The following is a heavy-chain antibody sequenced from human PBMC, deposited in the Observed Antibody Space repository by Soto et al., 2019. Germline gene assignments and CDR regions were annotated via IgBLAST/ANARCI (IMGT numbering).Heavy chain of an antibody. CDR3: ARDSSGRFEY. V-gene: IGHV4-61*01. J-gene: IGHJ4*02. CDR1: GASVTSGSYY. D-gene: IGHD6-19*01. CDR2: VYHSGSV. Sequence: SETLSLTCTVSGASVTSGSYYWTWIRQPPGKGLEWIGYVYHSGSVSYNGSLKSRVSISVDTSKNQFFLKVNSVTAADTAVYYCARDSSGRFEYWGQGALVTVSS.